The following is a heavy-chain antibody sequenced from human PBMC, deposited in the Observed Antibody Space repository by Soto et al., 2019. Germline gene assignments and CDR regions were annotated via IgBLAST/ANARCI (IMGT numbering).Heavy chain of an antibody. J-gene: IGHJ4*02. D-gene: IGHD5-18*01. CDR2: IYYSGST. V-gene: IGHV4-31*03. CDR3: ARVGGTAMVAGSGLDY. Sequence: LSLTCTVSGGSISSGGYYWSWIRQHPGKGLEWIGYIYYSGSTYYNPSLKSRVTISVDTSKNQFSLKLSSVTAADTAVYYCARVGGTAMVAGSGLDYWGQGTLVNGSS. CDR1: GGSISSGGYY.